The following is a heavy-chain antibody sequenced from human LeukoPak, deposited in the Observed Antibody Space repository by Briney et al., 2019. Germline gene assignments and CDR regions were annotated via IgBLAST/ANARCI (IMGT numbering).Heavy chain of an antibody. V-gene: IGHV3-74*01. CDR1: GFTFSSYW. Sequence: SGGSLRLSCAASGFTFSSYWMHWVRQAPGKGLVWVSRIYSDGSTTTYVDSVKGRFTISRDNAKNTLYLQMNSLRAEDTAVYYCARPPYSSGSFDLWGRGTLVTVSS. CDR3: ARPPYSSGSFDL. CDR2: IYSDGSTT. J-gene: IGHJ2*01. D-gene: IGHD6-19*01.